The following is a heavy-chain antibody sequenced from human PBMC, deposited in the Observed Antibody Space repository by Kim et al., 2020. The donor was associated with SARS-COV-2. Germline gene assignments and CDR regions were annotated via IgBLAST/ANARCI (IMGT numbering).Heavy chain of an antibody. Sequence: SETLSLTCSVSGGSISTYYWSWIRQPPGKGLEWIGYIYNSETTSYNPSLKSRVTISVDTSKNQFSLKVTSVTPADTAVYYCARDLELERRDGYYYYHAMDVWGPGTTVTVSS. CDR2: IYNSETT. D-gene: IGHD1-1*01. V-gene: IGHV4-59*01. J-gene: IGHJ6*02. CDR3: ARDLELERRDGYYYYHAMDV. CDR1: GGSISTYY.